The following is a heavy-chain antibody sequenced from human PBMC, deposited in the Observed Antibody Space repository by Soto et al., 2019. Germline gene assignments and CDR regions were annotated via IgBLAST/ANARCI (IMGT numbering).Heavy chain of an antibody. CDR3: ARGDYNDYFDF. J-gene: IGHJ4*02. CDR2: IYQSGST. D-gene: IGHD4-4*01. Sequence: QVQLQESGPGLVKPSQTLPLTCAVSGVSINTGCYSCNRIRQSPGKALEWMGHIYQSGSTYYKPSLKGRITISVDMSNNDFSLEVTSVTPADTAVYFCARGDYNDYFDFWGQGALVTVSS. V-gene: IGHV4-30-2*06. CDR1: GVSINTGCYS.